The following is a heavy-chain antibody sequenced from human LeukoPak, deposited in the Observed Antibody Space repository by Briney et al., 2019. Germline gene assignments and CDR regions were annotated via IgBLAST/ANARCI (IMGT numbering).Heavy chain of an antibody. CDR3: ARHPYSSSPALLFDY. V-gene: IGHV5-10-1*01. J-gene: IGHJ4*02. Sequence: GESLKISCKGSGYSFTSYWISWVRQMPGKGLEWMGRIDPSDSYTNYSPSFQGHVTISADKSISTAYLQWSSLKASDTAMYYCARHPYSSSPALLFDYWGQGTLVTVSS. CDR1: GYSFTSYW. CDR2: IDPSDSYT. D-gene: IGHD6-6*01.